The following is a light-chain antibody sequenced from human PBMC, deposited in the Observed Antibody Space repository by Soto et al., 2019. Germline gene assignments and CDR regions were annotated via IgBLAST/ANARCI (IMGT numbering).Light chain of an antibody. Sequence: QSALTQPPSVSGSPGQRVTISCTGSSSNIGAGYDVHWYQQLPGTAPKLLIYVNSNRPSGVPDRFSGSESGTSASLAITGLQDADEADYYCQSYDSSLSGSVFGGGTKVTVL. J-gene: IGLJ2*01. CDR2: VNS. CDR3: QSYDSSLSGSV. CDR1: SSNIGAGYD. V-gene: IGLV1-40*01.